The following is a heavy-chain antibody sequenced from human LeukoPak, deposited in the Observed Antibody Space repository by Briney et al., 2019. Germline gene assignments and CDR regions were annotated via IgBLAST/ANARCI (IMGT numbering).Heavy chain of an antibody. CDR3: ARTMEEYYYDSSGYYALDAFDI. CDR2: MNPNSGNT. J-gene: IGHJ3*02. CDR1: GYTFTSYD. Sequence: ASVKVSCKASGYTFTSYDINWVRQATGQGLEWMGWMNPNSGNTGYAQKFQGRVTMTRNTSISTAYMELSSLRSEDTAVYYCARTMEEYYYDSSGYYALDAFDIWGQGTMVTVSS. D-gene: IGHD3-22*01. V-gene: IGHV1-8*01.